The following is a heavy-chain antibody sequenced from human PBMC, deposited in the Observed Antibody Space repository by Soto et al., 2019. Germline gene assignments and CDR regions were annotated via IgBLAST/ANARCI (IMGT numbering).Heavy chain of an antibody. CDR3: ARSVAVAPLDA. Sequence: VGSLKLPSTTSVFSFSTYGMHWVRQAPGKGLEWVATIWYHGNKKFYEDSVKGRFNISRDTSKNSLYLQMDSLRLEDTAIYYCARSVAVAPLDAWGHGTLVTVSS. CDR2: IWYHGNKK. D-gene: IGHD6-19*01. CDR1: VFSFSTYG. J-gene: IGHJ5*01. V-gene: IGHV3-33*08.